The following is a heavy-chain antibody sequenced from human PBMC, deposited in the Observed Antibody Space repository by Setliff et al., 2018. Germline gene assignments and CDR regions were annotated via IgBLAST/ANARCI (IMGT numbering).Heavy chain of an antibody. J-gene: IGHJ4*02. D-gene: IGHD3-16*01. V-gene: IGHV4-4*02. CDR1: GASINSLSW. CDR3: ARLPNYVWGSPVDY. CDR2: IYHDGND. Sequence: SETLSLTCTVSGASINSLSWWSWVRQPPGKGLEWIGEIYHDGNDKYTPSVHYSPSLKSRVTISVDTSKNQFSLTLSSVTAADTAVYYCARLPNYVWGSPVDYWGQGTLVTVSS.